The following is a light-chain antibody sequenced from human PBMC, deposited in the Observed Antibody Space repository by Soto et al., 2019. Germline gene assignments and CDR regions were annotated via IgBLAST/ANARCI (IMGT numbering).Light chain of an antibody. CDR2: KTS. J-gene: IGKJ1*01. CDR3: LQYYAYRT. V-gene: IGKV1-5*03. Sequence: DIQMTQSPSNLSASVGDRVTITCRASQTISNLLAWFQQKPGKAPEILIYKTSSLQGGVPSRFSGSRSGTEFTLTISSLQPDDFATYYCLQYYAYRTFGQGTKVDIK. CDR1: QTISNL.